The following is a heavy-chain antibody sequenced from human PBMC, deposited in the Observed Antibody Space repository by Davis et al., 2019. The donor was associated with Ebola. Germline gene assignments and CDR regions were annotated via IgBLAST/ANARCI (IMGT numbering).Heavy chain of an antibody. CDR3: ARGLSDFDY. CDR1: VFPFSSSL. CDR2: ISSSSSYI. D-gene: IGHD2/OR15-2a*01. V-gene: IGHV3-21*01. Sequence: GSLRLSCAASVFPFSSSLMNWVRQAPGKGLEWVSSISSSSSYIYYADSVKGRFTISRDNAKNSLYLQMNSLRAEDTAVYYCARGLSDFDYWGQVTLVTVSS. J-gene: IGHJ4*02.